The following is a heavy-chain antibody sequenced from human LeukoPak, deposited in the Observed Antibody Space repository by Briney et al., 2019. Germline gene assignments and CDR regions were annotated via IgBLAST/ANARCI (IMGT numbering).Heavy chain of an antibody. Sequence: GGSLRLSCTASGFTFISYWMHWVRQAPGKGLVWVSRINGYGSSTDFADSVKGRFTISRDNAKNTLYLQMNSLRAEDTAVYYCARDAPGNTALDYWGQGTLVTVSS. CDR1: GFTFISYW. CDR2: INGYGSST. V-gene: IGHV3-74*01. J-gene: IGHJ4*02. CDR3: ARDAPGNTALDY. D-gene: IGHD5-18*01.